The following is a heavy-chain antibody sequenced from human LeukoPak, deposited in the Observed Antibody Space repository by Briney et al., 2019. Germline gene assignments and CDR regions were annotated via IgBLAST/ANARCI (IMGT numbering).Heavy chain of an antibody. CDR3: ARVIGIYCSGGSCYRRGYFDY. CDR1: GYTFTGYY. CDR2: INPNSGGT. J-gene: IGHJ4*02. D-gene: IGHD2-15*01. Sequence: GASVKVSCKASGYTFTGYYMHWVRQAPGQGLEWMGWINPNSGGTNYAQKFQGRVTMTRDASISTAYMELSRLRSDDTAVYYCARVIGIYCSGGSCYRRGYFDYWGQGTLVTVSS. V-gene: IGHV1-2*02.